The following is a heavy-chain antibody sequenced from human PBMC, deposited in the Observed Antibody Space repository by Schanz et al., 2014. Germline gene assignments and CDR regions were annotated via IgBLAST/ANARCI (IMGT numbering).Heavy chain of an antibody. CDR2: ISGSGGST. Sequence: EVQLVESGGGLVQPGGSLRLSCAASGYTFSSNAMSWVRQAPGKGLEWVSTISGSGGSTYYADSVKGRFTISRDNSKNTLSLQLNSLRADDTAVYYCFSMHYGNSVYWGQGTLVTVSS. V-gene: IGHV3-23*04. D-gene: IGHD3-3*02. CDR3: FSMHYGNSVY. CDR1: GYTFSSNA. J-gene: IGHJ4*02.